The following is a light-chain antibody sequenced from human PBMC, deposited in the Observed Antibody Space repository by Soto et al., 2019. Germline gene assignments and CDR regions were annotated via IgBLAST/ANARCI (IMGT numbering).Light chain of an antibody. CDR1: QSVSSN. V-gene: IGKV3-15*01. CDR2: GAS. Sequence: EIVMTQSPATLSVSPGERATLSCRASQSVSSNLAWYQQKPGQAPRLLIYGASTRATGIPARFSGSGSGTELTLTISSLQSEDFAVYYCQQYNNWPRTLGKGTKVDIK. CDR3: QQYNNWPRT. J-gene: IGKJ1*01.